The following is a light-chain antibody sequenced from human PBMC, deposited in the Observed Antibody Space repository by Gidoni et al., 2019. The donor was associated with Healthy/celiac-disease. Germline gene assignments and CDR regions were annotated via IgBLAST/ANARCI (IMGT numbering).Light chain of an antibody. J-gene: IGKJ3*01. V-gene: IGKV4-1*01. CDR2: WAS. Sequence: DILMTQSPDSLAVSLGERATINCKSSQSVLYSSNNKNYLAWYQQKTGQPTKLLIYWASTRESGVSDRFSGSGSGTDFTLTISSLQAEDVAVYYCQQYYSTPPTFGPGTKVEIK. CDR1: QSVLYSSNNKNY. CDR3: QQYYSTPPT.